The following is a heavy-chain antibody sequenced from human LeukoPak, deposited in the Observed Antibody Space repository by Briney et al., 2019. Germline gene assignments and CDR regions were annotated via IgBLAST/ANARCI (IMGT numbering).Heavy chain of an antibody. Sequence: SETLSLTCTVSGGSISSYYWSWIRQPPGKGLEWIGYIYYSGSTNYNPSLKSRVTISVDTSKNQFSLKLSSVTAADTAVYYCARDGYGYSSSWYDYWGQGTLVTVSS. D-gene: IGHD6-13*01. CDR2: IYYSGST. CDR1: GGSISSYY. CDR3: ARDGYGYSSSWYDY. J-gene: IGHJ4*02. V-gene: IGHV4-59*01.